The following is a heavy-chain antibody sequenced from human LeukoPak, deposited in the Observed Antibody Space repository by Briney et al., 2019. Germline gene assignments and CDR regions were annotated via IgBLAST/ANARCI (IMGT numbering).Heavy chain of an antibody. CDR1: GFTFSSYA. Sequence: GGSLRLSCAASGFTFSSYAMHWVRQAPGKGLEYVSAISSNGGSTYYANSVKGRFTISRDNSKNTLYLQMGSLRAEDMAVYYCARGVAAAVGAFDIWGQGTMVTVSS. D-gene: IGHD6-13*01. J-gene: IGHJ3*02. V-gene: IGHV3-64*01. CDR2: ISSNGGST. CDR3: ARGVAAAVGAFDI.